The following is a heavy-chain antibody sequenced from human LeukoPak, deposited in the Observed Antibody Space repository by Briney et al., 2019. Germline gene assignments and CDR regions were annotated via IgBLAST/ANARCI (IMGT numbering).Heavy chain of an antibody. CDR3: ATDRGWRTSGYYLYYFEY. CDR1: GFIFTYYF. Sequence: GGSLRLSCAASGFIFTYYFMSWVRQAPGKGLEWVASIKHDGSEKYYVDSVRGRFTISRDNTMNSLYLQMSSLRAEDTAVYYCATDRGWRTSGYYLYYFEYWGQGTLVTYSS. J-gene: IGHJ4*02. CDR2: IKHDGSEK. V-gene: IGHV3-7*01. D-gene: IGHD3-3*01.